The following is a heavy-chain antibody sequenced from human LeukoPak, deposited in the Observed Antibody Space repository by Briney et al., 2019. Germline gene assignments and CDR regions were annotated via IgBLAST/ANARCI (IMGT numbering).Heavy chain of an antibody. CDR1: GFTFSSYA. CDR3: AREMGWLQLGAFDI. V-gene: IGHV3-30-3*01. CDR2: ISYDGSNK. J-gene: IGHJ3*02. D-gene: IGHD5-24*01. Sequence: GGSLRLSCAASGFTFSSYAMHWLRQAPGKGLEWVAVISYDGSNKYYADSVKGRFTISRDNSKNTLYLQMNSLRAEDTAVYYCAREMGWLQLGAFDIWGQGTMVTVSS.